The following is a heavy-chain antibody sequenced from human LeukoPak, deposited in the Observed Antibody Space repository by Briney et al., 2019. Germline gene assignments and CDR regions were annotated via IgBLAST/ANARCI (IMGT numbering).Heavy chain of an antibody. CDR2: IYYSGST. V-gene: IGHV4-39*01. D-gene: IGHD3-22*01. CDR3: ARPPHLDSSVGDY. J-gene: IGHJ4*02. Sequence: SETLSLTCTVSGGSISSSSYYWGWIRQPPGKGLEWIGSIYYSGSTYYNPSLKSRVTISVDTSKNQFSLKLSSVTAADTAVYYCARPPHLDSSVGDYWGQGTLATVSS. CDR1: GGSISSSSYY.